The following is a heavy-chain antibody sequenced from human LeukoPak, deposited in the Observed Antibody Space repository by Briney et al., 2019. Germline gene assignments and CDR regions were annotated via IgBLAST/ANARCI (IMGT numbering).Heavy chain of an antibody. CDR2: IYYSGST. J-gene: IGHJ3*02. D-gene: IGHD1-1*01. CDR3: ARGVQGTDDAFDI. CDR1: GGSISSYY. V-gene: IGHV4-59*01. Sequence: SETLSLTCTVSGGSISSYYWSWIRQPPGKGLEWIGYIYYSGSTNYNPSLKSRVTISVDTSKNQFSLKLSSVTAADTAVYYCARGVQGTDDAFDIWGQGTMVTVSS.